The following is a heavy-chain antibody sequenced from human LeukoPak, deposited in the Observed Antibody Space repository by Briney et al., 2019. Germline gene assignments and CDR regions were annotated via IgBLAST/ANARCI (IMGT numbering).Heavy chain of an antibody. Sequence: GGSLRLSCAASGFTFSSYSMNWVRQTPGKGLEWVSSISSSSSYIYYADSVKGRFTISRDNAKNSLYLQMNSLRAEDTAVYYCASYDFWSGYATDAFDIWGQGTMVTVSS. CDR2: ISSSSSYI. J-gene: IGHJ3*02. CDR3: ASYDFWSGYATDAFDI. CDR1: GFTFSSYS. V-gene: IGHV3-21*01. D-gene: IGHD3-3*01.